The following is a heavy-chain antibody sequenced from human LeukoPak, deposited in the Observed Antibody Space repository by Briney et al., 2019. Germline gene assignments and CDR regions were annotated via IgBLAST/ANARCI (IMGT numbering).Heavy chain of an antibody. CDR3: ARERLRYFDWFPGRAFDI. Sequence: GESLKISCRGSGYSFTSYWIGWVRQMPGKGLEWMGIIYPGDSDTRYSPSFQGQVTISADKSISTAYLQWSSLKASDTAMYYCARERLRYFDWFPGRAFDIWGQGTMVTVSS. CDR2: IYPGDSDT. D-gene: IGHD3-9*01. J-gene: IGHJ3*02. V-gene: IGHV5-51*01. CDR1: GYSFTSYW.